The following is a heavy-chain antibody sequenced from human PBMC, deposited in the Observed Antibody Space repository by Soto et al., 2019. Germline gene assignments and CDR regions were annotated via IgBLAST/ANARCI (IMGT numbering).Heavy chain of an antibody. CDR3: ARGGTEHSSSHKYGFDV. V-gene: IGHV4-31*03. CDR2: IHYSGST. CDR1: GDSVISVDYY. D-gene: IGHD6-6*01. J-gene: IGHJ6*02. Sequence: QVQLQESGPGLVKPSQTLSLICTVSGDSVISVDYYWSWLRQHPGKGLEWIGYIHYSGSTFDNPSLKSRVTISVDTSKNQFSLKLMSVSAADTAVYYCARGGTEHSSSHKYGFDVWGQGTTVIVSS.